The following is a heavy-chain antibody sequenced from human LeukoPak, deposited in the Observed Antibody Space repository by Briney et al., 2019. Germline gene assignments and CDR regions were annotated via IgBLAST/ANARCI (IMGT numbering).Heavy chain of an antibody. J-gene: IGHJ5*02. CDR2: IYYSGST. V-gene: IGHV4-31*03. Sequence: SETLSLTCTVSGGSISSGGYYWSWIRQHPGKGLEWIGYIYYSGSTYYNPSLKSRVTISVDTSKNQFSLKPSSVTAADTAVYYCARAMYSSGWYAPQYNWFDPWGQGTLVTVSS. CDR1: GGSISSGGYY. CDR3: ARAMYSSGWYAPQYNWFDP. D-gene: IGHD6-19*01.